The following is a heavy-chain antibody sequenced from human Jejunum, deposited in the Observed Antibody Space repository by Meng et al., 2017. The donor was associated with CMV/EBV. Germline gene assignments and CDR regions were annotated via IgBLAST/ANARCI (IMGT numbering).Heavy chain of an antibody. CDR3: ARVRVYGSGIGRWFDP. Sequence: GSVSSSDYYWSWIRQPPGKGLEWIGHMYYSGSTYYNPSLKSRVTISVDTSKNEFSLKVNSATAADTAVYYCARVRVYGSGIGRWFDPWGQGTLITVSS. J-gene: IGHJ5*02. V-gene: IGHV4-30-4*01. CDR1: GSVSSSDYY. D-gene: IGHD3-10*01. CDR2: MYYSGST.